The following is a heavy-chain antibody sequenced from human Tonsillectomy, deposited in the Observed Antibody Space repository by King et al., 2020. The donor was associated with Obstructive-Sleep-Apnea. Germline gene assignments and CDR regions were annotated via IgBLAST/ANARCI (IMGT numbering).Heavy chain of an antibody. CDR3: AKDGPQYYYDSGSSGPDY. CDR2: TSYDGSNK. CDR1: GFTFSDYG. Sequence: VQLVESGGGVVQPGRSLRLSCAASGFTFSDYGMHWVRQAPGKGLEWMAVTSYDGSNKYFADCVKVRFTISRDNSQNTLYLQMNSLRPEDTAVYYCAKDGPQYYYDSGSSGPDYWGQGTLVTVSS. J-gene: IGHJ4*02. V-gene: IGHV3-30*18. D-gene: IGHD3-10*01.